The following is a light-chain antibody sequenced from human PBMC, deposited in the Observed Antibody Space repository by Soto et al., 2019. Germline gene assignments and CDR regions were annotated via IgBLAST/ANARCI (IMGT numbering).Light chain of an antibody. Sequence: QYALTQPASVSGSPGQSITISCTGTSSDVGRYIYVSWYQHHPGEAPKLMIYEVSNRPSGVSNRFSGSKSGNTASLTISGLQPEDEADYYCSSYTTTTTWVFGGGTKPPS. J-gene: IGLJ3*02. CDR1: SSDVGRYIY. CDR3: SSYTTTTTWV. CDR2: EVS. V-gene: IGLV2-14*01.